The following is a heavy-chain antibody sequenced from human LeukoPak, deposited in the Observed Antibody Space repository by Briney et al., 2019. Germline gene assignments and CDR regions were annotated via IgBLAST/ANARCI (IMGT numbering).Heavy chain of an antibody. V-gene: IGHV4-4*07. Sequence: SETLSLTCTVSGGSMSSYYWSWIRQPAGKGLEWIGRIYKSGTANYNPSLKSRVTMSVDTSKNQFSLKLISVTAADTAVYFCARDDNTIFGVVIPRNWFDPWGQGTLVTVSS. CDR1: GGSMSSYY. D-gene: IGHD3-3*01. J-gene: IGHJ5*02. CDR2: IYKSGTA. CDR3: ARDDNTIFGVVIPRNWFDP.